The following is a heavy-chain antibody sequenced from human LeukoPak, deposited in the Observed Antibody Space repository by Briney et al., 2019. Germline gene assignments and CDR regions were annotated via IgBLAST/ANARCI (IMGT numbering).Heavy chain of an antibody. Sequence: SETLSLTCTVSGGSISSYYWSWIRNPPGKGLDWIGYIYYTGSTNYNPSLMSRVTISVDTSKNQFSLNLSSVTAADTAVYYCARGRYFDYWGQGILVTVSS. CDR2: IYYTGST. V-gene: IGHV4-59*01. CDR3: ARGRYFDY. CDR1: GGSISSYY. J-gene: IGHJ4*02.